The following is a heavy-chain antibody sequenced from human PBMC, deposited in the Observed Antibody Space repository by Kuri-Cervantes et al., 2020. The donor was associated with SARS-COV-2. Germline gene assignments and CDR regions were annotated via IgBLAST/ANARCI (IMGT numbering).Heavy chain of an antibody. CDR2: IEWDDSK. CDR3: ARTSYSRTYYFDY. J-gene: IGHJ4*02. V-gene: IGHV2-70*04. CDR1: GFSLNTERMR. D-gene: IGHD6-13*01. Sequence: SGPTLGKPTHNLTLTCSFSGFSLNTERMRVSWIRQPPGKALEWLARIEWDDSKFYTPSLRSRLTISKDTSRNLVFLTMTDMDPEDTATYYCARTSYSRTYYFDYWGQGSLVTVSS.